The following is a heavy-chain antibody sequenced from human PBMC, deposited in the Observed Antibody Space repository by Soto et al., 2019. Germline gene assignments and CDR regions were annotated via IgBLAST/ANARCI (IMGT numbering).Heavy chain of an antibody. V-gene: IGHV4-30-2*01. CDR3: ARAAGATGWFDP. CDR2: IYHSGST. J-gene: IGHJ5*02. CDR1: GGSISSGGYS. D-gene: IGHD1-26*01. Sequence: QLQLQESGSGLVKPSQTLSLTCAVSGGSISSGGYSWSWIRQPPGKGLEWIGYIYHSGSTYYNPSLKSRATISVDTSKNQFSLKLSSVTAADTAVYYCARAAGATGWFDPWGQGTLVTVSS.